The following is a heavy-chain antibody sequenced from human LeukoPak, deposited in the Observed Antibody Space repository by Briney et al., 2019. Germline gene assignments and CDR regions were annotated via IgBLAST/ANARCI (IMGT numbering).Heavy chain of an antibody. CDR2: IYSGGNT. CDR1: GFTFSSYW. Sequence: SGGSLRLSCAASGFTFSSYWMSWVRQAPGKGLEWVSVIYSGGNTYYADSVKGRFTISRDNSKNTLYLQMNSLRAEDTAVYYCASEYLLWGYYAMDVWGQGTTVTVSS. D-gene: IGHD3-16*01. CDR3: ASEYLLWGYYAMDV. V-gene: IGHV3-53*01. J-gene: IGHJ6*02.